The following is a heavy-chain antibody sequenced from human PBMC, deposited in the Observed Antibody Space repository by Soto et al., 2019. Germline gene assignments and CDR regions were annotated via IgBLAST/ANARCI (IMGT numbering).Heavy chain of an antibody. D-gene: IGHD3-3*01. CDR2: ISAYNGNT. V-gene: IGHV1-18*01. J-gene: IGHJ3*02. CDR1: GYTFTSYG. CDR3: ARTRGFFRVVIGAFDI. Sequence: ASVKVSCKASGYTFTSYGISWVRQAPGQGLEWMGWISAYNGNTNYAQKLQGRVTMTTDTSTSTAYMELRSLRSDDTAVYYCARTRGFFRVVIGAFDIWGQGTMVTVSS.